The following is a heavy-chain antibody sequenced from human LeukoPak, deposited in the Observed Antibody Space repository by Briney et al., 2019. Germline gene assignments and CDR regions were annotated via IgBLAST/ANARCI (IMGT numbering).Heavy chain of an antibody. J-gene: IGHJ3*01. CDR3: GRDPNGDYVGAFEF. CDR2: IHGNGETT. Sequence: GGSLRLSCVGSGFMFSRFGLIWVRQAPGKGLECVSGIHGNGETTYYGDSVKGRFTISRDNSKSTLYLQMNSLRVEDTAEYFCGRDPNGDYVGAFEFWGQGTKVAVSP. D-gene: IGHD3-16*01. CDR1: GFMFSRFG. V-gene: IGHV3-23*01.